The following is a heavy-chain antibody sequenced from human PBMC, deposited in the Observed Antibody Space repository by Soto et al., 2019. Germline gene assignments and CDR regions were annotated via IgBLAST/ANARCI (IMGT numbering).Heavy chain of an antibody. V-gene: IGHV3-48*02. Sequence: PGGSLRLSCAASVFTFSDYNMIWVRQAPGKGLEWVSYIDIFSATIYYADSVKGRFTISRDNAKNSLYLQMNSLRDEDTAVYYCARDGVAEIDYWGQGTLVTVSS. CDR2: IDIFSATI. D-gene: IGHD2-15*01. CDR1: VFTFSDYN. J-gene: IGHJ4*02. CDR3: ARDGVAEIDY.